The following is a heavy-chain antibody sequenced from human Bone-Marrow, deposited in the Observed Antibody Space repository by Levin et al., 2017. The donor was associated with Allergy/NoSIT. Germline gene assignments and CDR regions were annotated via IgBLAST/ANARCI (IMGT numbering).Heavy chain of an antibody. J-gene: IGHJ4*02. V-gene: IGHV1-8*01. CDR1: GYTFTSFD. D-gene: IGHD6-19*01. Sequence: GGSLRLSCKTSGYTFTSFDINWVRQATGQGLEWMGWMYPNSDNAGYAQKFHGRVTMTRNTSISTAYMELSSLRSEDTAIYYCARGELGSGYLFDYWGQGTLVTVSS. CDR2: MYPNSDNA. CDR3: ARGELGSGYLFDY.